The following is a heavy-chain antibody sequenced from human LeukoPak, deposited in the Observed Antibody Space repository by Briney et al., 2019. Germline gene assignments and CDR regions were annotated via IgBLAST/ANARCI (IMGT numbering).Heavy chain of an antibody. CDR3: ASHKGRATAVDY. Sequence: SETLSLTCTVSGGSFSSYYWTWIRQPPGKGLQWIGYIYYIGSTSYNPSLKSRVAMSVDTSKNQFPLKLSSVTAADTAVYYCASHKGRATAVDYWGQGTLVTVSS. CDR2: IYYIGST. J-gene: IGHJ4*02. D-gene: IGHD2-21*02. CDR1: GGSFSSYY. V-gene: IGHV4-59*01.